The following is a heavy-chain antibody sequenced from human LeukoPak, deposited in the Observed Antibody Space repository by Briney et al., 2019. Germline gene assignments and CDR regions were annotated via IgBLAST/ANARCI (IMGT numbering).Heavy chain of an antibody. CDR3: ASQLDSGSYGFDY. CDR2: IYHSGST. V-gene: IGHV4-4*02. J-gene: IGHJ4*02. D-gene: IGHD3-10*01. Sequence: SGTLSLTCAVSGGSISSSNWWSWVRQPPGKGLEGIGEIYHSGSTNYNPSLKSRVTISVDKSKNQFSLKLSSVTAADTAVYYCASQLDSGSYGFDYWGQGTLVTVSS. CDR1: GGSISSSNW.